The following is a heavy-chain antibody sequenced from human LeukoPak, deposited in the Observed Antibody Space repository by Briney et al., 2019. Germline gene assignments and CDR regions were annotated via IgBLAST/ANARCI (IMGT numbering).Heavy chain of an antibody. J-gene: IGHJ4*02. CDR1: GGSISTFY. V-gene: IGHV4-59*01. CDR2: VYYSGST. D-gene: IGHD3-22*01. CDR3: ARVDYDSSDYFDY. Sequence: PSETLSLTCTVSGGSISTFYWSRLRQPPGKQLEWIGYVYYSGSTNYNPSFKTRVTISVDTSKNQFSLKLSSVTPADTAVYYCARVDYDSSDYFDYWGQGTLVTVSS.